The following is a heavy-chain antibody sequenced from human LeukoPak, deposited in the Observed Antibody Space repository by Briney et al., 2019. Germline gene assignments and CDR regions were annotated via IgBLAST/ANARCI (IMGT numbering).Heavy chain of an antibody. CDR1: GGSISSSNW. CDR3: ARDRRYSSGWYLGDPSQRSGYYFDY. V-gene: IGHV4-4*02. Sequence: PSETLSLTCAVSGGSISSSNWWSWVRQPPGKGLEWIGEIYHSGSTNYNPSLKSRVTISVDKSKNQFSLKLSSVTAADTAVYYCARDRRYSSGWYLGDPSQRSGYYFDYWGQGTLVTVSS. J-gene: IGHJ4*02. CDR2: IYHSGST. D-gene: IGHD6-19*01.